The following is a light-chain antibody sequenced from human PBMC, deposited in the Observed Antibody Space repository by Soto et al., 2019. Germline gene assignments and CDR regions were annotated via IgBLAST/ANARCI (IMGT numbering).Light chain of an antibody. CDR2: NSY. CDR3: AAWDASLNGYV. Sequence: QSVLTQPPSASGTPGQRVTISCSGSSSNIGSKTVNWYQQLPGTVPKLLIYNSYQRPSGVPDRFSGSKSGTSASLAISGLQSEDEADYYCAAWDASLNGYVFGAGNKVTV. V-gene: IGLV1-44*01. J-gene: IGLJ1*01. CDR1: SSNIGSKT.